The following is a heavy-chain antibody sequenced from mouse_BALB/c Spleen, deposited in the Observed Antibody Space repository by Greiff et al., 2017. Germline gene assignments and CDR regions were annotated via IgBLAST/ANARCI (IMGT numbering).Heavy chain of an antibody. CDR3: ARGSFYYGSSYGAMDY. Sequence: QVQLQQSGAELVKPGASVKLSCKASGYTFTSYWMHWVKQRPGQGLEWIGEINPSNGRTNYNEKFKSKATLTVDKSSSTAYMQLSSLTSEDSAVYYCARGSFYYGSSYGAMDYWGQGTSVTVSS. CDR2: INPSNGRT. V-gene: IGHV1S81*02. D-gene: IGHD1-1*01. J-gene: IGHJ4*01. CDR1: GYTFTSYW.